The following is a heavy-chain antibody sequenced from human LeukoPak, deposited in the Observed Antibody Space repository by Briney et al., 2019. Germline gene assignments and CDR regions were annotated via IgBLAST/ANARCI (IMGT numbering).Heavy chain of an antibody. V-gene: IGHV4-4*02. D-gene: IGHD5-12*01. CDR1: GGSISSSYW. CDR2: IYHSGST. J-gene: IGHJ4*02. Sequence: KPSETLSLTCAVSGGSISSSYWWTWVRQPPGKGLEWIGKIYHSGSTNYNASFKSRVNISVDKSKNQFSLKLSSVTAADTAVYYCARDDEYSGYDYWGQGTLVAVSS. CDR3: ARDDEYSGYDY.